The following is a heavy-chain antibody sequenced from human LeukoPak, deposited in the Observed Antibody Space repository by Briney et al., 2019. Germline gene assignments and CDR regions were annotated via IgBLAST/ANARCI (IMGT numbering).Heavy chain of an antibody. D-gene: IGHD3-9*01. J-gene: IGHJ4*02. CDR3: ARSRVTNYDMSGYFDY. CDR2: ISYDGSNK. V-gene: IGHV3-30-3*01. Sequence: PGGSLRLSCAASGFTFSSYAMHWVRQAPGKGLEWVAVISYDGSNKYYADSVKGRFTISRDNSKSTLYLQMNSLRAEDTAVYYCARSRVTNYDMSGYFDYWGQGTLVTVSS. CDR1: GFTFSSYA.